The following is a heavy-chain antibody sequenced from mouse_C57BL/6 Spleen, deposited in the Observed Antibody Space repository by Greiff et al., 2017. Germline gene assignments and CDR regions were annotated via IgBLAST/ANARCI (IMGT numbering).Heavy chain of an antibody. D-gene: IGHD1-1*01. CDR1: GFSLTSYG. CDR3: ARRTVVAQSIYWYFDV. V-gene: IGHV2-2*01. J-gene: IGHJ1*03. CDR2: IWSGGST. Sequence: VKLQQSGPGLVQPSQRLSITCTVSGFSLTSYGVHWVRQSPGKGLEWLGVIWSGGSTDYNAAFISRLSISKDNSKSQVFFKMNSLQADDTAIYYCARRTVVAQSIYWYFDVWGTGTTVTVSS.